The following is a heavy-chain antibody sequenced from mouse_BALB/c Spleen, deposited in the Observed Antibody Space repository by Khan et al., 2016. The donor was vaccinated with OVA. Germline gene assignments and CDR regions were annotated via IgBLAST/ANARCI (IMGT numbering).Heavy chain of an antibody. J-gene: IGHJ1*01. CDR1: GFSLTSYD. CDR2: IWTGGGT. V-gene: IGHV2-9-2*01. Sequence: QVQLKESGPGLVAPSQGLSITCTVSGFSLTSYDISWIRQPPGKGLEWLGVIWTGGGTNYNSAFMSRLSISKDNSKSQVFLKMNSLQSDDTAIYYCVRRGNYYGSFYWYFDVWGAGTTVTVSS. CDR3: VRRGNYYGSFYWYFDV. D-gene: IGHD1-1*01.